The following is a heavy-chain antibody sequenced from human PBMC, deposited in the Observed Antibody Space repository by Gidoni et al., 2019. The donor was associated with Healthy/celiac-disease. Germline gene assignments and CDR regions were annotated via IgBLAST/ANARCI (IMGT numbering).Heavy chain of an antibody. CDR2: IYYSGST. CDR1: GGSISSRSYY. Sequence: QLQLQESGPGLVKPSDTLSLTCTVSGGSISSRSYYWGWIRQPPGKGLEWMGSIYYSGSTYYNPSLKSRVTISVDTSKNQFSLKLSSVTAADTAVYYCARRSCSSTSCHYFDYWGQGTLVTVSS. V-gene: IGHV4-39*01. CDR3: ARRSCSSTSCHYFDY. J-gene: IGHJ4*02. D-gene: IGHD2-2*01.